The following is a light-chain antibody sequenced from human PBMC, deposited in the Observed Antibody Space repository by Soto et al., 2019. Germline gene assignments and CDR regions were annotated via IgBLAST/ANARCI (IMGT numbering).Light chain of an antibody. CDR1: SSNIGAGYD. CDR3: QSYDSRLSVV. V-gene: IGLV1-40*01. Sequence: QSVLTQPPSVSGAPGQRVTISCTGSSSNIGAGYDVHWYQQLPGTAPKLLIYGNSNRPSGVPDRFSGSKSGTSASLAITGLQDEDEADYYCQSYDSRLSVVFGGGTKVTVL. CDR2: GNS. J-gene: IGLJ2*01.